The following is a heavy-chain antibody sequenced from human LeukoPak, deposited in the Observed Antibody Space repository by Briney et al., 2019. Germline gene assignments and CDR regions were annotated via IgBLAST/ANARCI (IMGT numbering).Heavy chain of an antibody. CDR1: GFTFSSYA. V-gene: IGHV3-23*01. CDR3: AKSTYDSSGYYYGNDAFDT. J-gene: IGHJ3*02. D-gene: IGHD3-22*01. CDR2: VSGSGGNT. Sequence: GGSLRLSCAASGFTFSSYAMTWVRQAPGKGLEWVSGVSGSGGNTYYADSVRGRFTISRDNSKNTLYLQMNSLRAEDTAVYHCAKSTYDSSGYYYGNDAFDTWGQGTMVTVSS.